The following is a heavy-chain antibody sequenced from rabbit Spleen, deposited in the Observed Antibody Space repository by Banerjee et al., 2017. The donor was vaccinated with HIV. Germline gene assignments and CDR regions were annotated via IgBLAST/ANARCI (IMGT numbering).Heavy chain of an antibody. D-gene: IGHD8-1*01. CDR3: ARDVGTSFSTYGMDL. Sequence: QSLEESGGDLVKPGASLTLTCKASGVSFSVSSYMCWVRQAPGKGLEWIACIEAGSSGSTYSATWAKGRFTISKTSSTTVTLQMTSLTAADTATYFCARDVGTSFSTYGMDLWGPGTLVTVS. CDR2: IEAGSSGST. V-gene: IGHV1S40*01. J-gene: IGHJ6*01. CDR1: GVSFSVSSY.